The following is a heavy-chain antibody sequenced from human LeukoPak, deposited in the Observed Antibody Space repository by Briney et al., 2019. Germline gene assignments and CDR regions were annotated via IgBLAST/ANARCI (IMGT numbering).Heavy chain of an antibody. CDR3: ARQVKLNWGLTGGPIDY. V-gene: IGHV5-51*01. CDR1: GYSFTSYW. CDR2: IYPGDSDT. J-gene: IGHJ4*02. Sequence: GESLKISCKGSGYSFTSYWIGWVRQMPGKGLGWMGIIYPGDSDTRYSPSFQGQVTISADKSISTAYLQWSSLKASDTAMYYCARQVKLNWGLTGGPIDYWGQGTLVTVSS. D-gene: IGHD7-27*01.